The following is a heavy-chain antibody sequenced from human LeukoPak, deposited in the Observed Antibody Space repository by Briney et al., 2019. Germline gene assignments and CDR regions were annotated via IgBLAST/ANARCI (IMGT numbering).Heavy chain of an antibody. CDR2: ITSNGGRT. D-gene: IGHD3-10*01. V-gene: IGHV3-64*01. CDR1: GFIFSDYD. Sequence: GRSLRLSCAASGFIFSDYDVHWVRQAPGKGLEFVSAITSNGGRTFYANSVKGRFTISRDNSKNALYLQMDSLRADDMAVYYCARGAASGGYDYWGQGALVTVSS. CDR3: ARGAASGGYDY. J-gene: IGHJ4*02.